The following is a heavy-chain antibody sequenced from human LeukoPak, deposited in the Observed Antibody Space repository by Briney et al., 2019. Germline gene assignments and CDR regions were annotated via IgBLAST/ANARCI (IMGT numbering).Heavy chain of an antibody. V-gene: IGHV3-30*02. CDR3: AKDFTGYSSTPCFDY. J-gene: IGHJ4*02. CDR2: IRYDGSNK. Sequence: PGGSLRLSCAASGFTFSSYGMHWVRQAPGKGLEWVAFIRYDGSNKYYADSVKGRFTISRDNSKNTLYLQMNSLRAEDTAVYYCAKDFTGYSSTPCFDYWGQGTLVTVSS. D-gene: IGHD6-13*01. CDR1: GFTFSSYG.